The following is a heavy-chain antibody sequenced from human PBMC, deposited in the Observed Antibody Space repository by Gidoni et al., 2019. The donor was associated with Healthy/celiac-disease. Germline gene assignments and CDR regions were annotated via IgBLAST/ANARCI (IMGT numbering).Heavy chain of an antibody. CDR3: AGDEEPVTMTTPPGYYGMDV. J-gene: IGHJ6*02. D-gene: IGHD3-22*01. CDR1: GYTFTSYY. V-gene: IGHV1-46*01. Sequence: QVQLVQSGAEVKKPGASVKVSCRASGYTFTSYYVHWWRQHPGQGLEWMGIINPSGGSTSYAQKFQGRVTMTRDTSTSTVYMELSRLMSENTAVYYCAGDEEPVTMTTPPGYYGMDVWGQGTTVTVSS. CDR2: INPSGGST.